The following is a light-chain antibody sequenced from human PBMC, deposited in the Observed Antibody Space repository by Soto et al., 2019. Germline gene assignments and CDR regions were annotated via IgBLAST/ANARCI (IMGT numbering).Light chain of an antibody. V-gene: IGKV3-20*01. J-gene: IGKJ1*01. CDR3: LQYGSSLGT. CDR2: GAS. Sequence: EIALTPSTRTLSLYAGDRATLSCRASQSVSSSYLAWYQQKPGQAPRLLIYGASSRATGIPDRFSGSGSGTDFTLTISRLEPEDFAVYYCLQYGSSLGTFGQGTKVDIK. CDR1: QSVSSSY.